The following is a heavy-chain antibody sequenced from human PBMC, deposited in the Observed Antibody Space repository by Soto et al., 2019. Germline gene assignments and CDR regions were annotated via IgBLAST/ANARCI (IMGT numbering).Heavy chain of an antibody. CDR1: GFTFSSYG. Sequence: QVQLVESGGGVVQPGRSLRLSCAASGFTFSSYGMHWVRQAPGKGLEWVAVISYDGSNKYYADSVKGRFTISRDNSKHTLYLQMNSLRGEDTAVSYCAKDKHIVVVTAPFDYCGQGTLVTVSS. J-gene: IGHJ4*02. CDR2: ISYDGSNK. CDR3: AKDKHIVVVTAPFDY. D-gene: IGHD2-21*02. V-gene: IGHV3-30*18.